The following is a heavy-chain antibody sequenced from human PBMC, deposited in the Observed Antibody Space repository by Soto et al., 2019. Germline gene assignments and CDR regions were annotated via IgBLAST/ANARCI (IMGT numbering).Heavy chain of an antibody. D-gene: IGHD1-26*01. CDR1: GYTFTSYG. CDR3: ARDRGRGGSYYIYFYGMDV. V-gene: IGHV1-18*01. Sequence: ASVKVSCKASGYTFTSYGISWVRQAPGQGLEWMGWIGAYNGNTNYAQKLQGRVTMTTDTSTSTAYMELRSLRSDDTAVYYCARDRGRGGSYYIYFYGMDVWGQGTTVTV. CDR2: IGAYNGNT. J-gene: IGHJ6*02.